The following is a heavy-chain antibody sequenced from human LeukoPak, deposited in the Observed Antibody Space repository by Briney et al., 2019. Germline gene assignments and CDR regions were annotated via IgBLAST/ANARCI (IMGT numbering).Heavy chain of an antibody. CDR2: INPNNGGT. CDR1: GYTFADYY. V-gene: IGHV1-2*06. J-gene: IGHJ4*02. Sequence: ASVQVSCTASGYTFADYYMHWVRQAPGLGLEWMGRINPNNGGTIYAQQFQGRVTMTRDTSISTAYMELSRLRSDDTALYYCAGEVGTTSNNFDYWGQGTLVTVSS. CDR3: AGEVGTTSNNFDY. D-gene: IGHD1-26*01.